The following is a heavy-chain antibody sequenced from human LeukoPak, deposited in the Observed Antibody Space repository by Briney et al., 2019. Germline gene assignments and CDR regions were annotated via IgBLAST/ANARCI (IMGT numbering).Heavy chain of an antibody. CDR1: VGTFSSSA. CDR2: IIPVLNIT. Sequence: ASVKVSCKTSVGTFSSSAITWVRQAPGQGLEGMGRIIPVLNITSYAQKFQGRVTITADTSTSTVYMELSSLRSEETAVYYCARDQGLTAPPPYGLDVWGQGTTVIVSS. CDR3: ARDQGLTAPPPYGLDV. V-gene: IGHV1-69*04. D-gene: IGHD5-18*01. J-gene: IGHJ6*02.